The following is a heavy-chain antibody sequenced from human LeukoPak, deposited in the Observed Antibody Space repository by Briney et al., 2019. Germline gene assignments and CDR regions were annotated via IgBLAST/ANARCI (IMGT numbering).Heavy chain of an antibody. CDR1: GFTFSGYA. Sequence: SGGSLRLSCAASGFTFSGYAMHWVRQAPGKGLECVAVISYDGSNKYYADSVKGRFTISRDNSKNTLFLQMSSLRPEDTAVYYCARTTVLDYWGQGTLVTVSS. V-gene: IGHV3-30-3*01. J-gene: IGHJ4*02. CDR3: ARTTVLDY. CDR2: ISYDGSNK. D-gene: IGHD4-17*01.